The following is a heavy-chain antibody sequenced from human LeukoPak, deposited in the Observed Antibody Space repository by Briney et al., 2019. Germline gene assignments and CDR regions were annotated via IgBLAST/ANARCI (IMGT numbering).Heavy chain of an antibody. J-gene: IGHJ4*02. V-gene: IGHV4-39*07. CDR2: VHLDGRT. CDR3: AREGGFYRPLDY. D-gene: IGHD3-3*01. CDR1: GGSISSGDYY. Sequence: SETLSLTCTVSGGSISSGDYYWSWIRQPPGKGLEWIGEVHLDGRTNYNPSLKSRLIMSVDLPENHISLKLTSVTAADTAVYYCAREGGFYRPLDYSGQGTLVTVSS.